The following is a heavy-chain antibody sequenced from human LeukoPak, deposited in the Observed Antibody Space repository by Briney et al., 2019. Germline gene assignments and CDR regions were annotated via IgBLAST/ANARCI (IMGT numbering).Heavy chain of an antibody. CDR3: VRDLDWGAFDV. V-gene: IGHV3-23*01. CDR2: VSPSGDIT. Sequence: GGSLRLSCAAAEFNFSTHGMNWVRQAPGKGLEWVSGVSPSGDITYYADAVMGRFAISRDNRKSTVSLQMNSLRAEDTALYYCVRDLDWGAFDVWGQGTMVTVSS. J-gene: IGHJ3*01. D-gene: IGHD3/OR15-3a*01. CDR1: EFNFSTHG.